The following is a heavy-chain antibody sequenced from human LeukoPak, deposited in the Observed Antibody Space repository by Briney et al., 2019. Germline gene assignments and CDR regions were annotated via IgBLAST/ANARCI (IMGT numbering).Heavy chain of an antibody. V-gene: IGHV4-39*07. Sequence: SETLSLTCNVSGDSMSSSSYYWDWIRQPPGKGLEWIGEINHSGSTNYNPSLKSRVTISVDTSKNQFSLKLSSVTAADTAVYYCARVEGSSGYYYSNWFDPWGQGTLVTVSS. J-gene: IGHJ5*02. CDR1: GDSMSSSSYY. D-gene: IGHD3-22*01. CDR2: INHSGST. CDR3: ARVEGSSGYYYSNWFDP.